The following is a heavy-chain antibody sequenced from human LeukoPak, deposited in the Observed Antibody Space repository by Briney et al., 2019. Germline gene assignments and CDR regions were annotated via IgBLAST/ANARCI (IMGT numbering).Heavy chain of an antibody. CDR2: SHAGGSI. D-gene: IGHD3-10*01. CDR3: ARRRGGFGEGEFDY. J-gene: IGHJ4*02. V-gene: IGHV4-4*08. Sequence: SETLSLTCTVSGVSISGFHWNWIRQPPRKGLEWVGYSHAGGSISSNPSLNSRVAFSMDTSKNQVSLRLNSVTATDTAVYYCARRRGGFGEGEFDYWGQGIPVTVST. CDR1: GVSISGFH.